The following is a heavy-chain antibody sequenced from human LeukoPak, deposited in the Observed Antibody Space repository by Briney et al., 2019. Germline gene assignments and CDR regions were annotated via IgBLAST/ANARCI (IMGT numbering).Heavy chain of an antibody. V-gene: IGHV3-21*04. CDR1: GFTFSSYS. CDR2: ISSSSSYI. CDR3: AKVYRYSSGLYY. D-gene: IGHD6-19*01. Sequence: GGSLRLSCAASGFTFSSYSMNWVRQAPGKGLEWVSSISSSSSYIYYADSVKGRFTISRDNAKNPLYLQMNSLRAEDTAVYYCAKVYRYSSGLYYWGQGTLVTVSS. J-gene: IGHJ4*02.